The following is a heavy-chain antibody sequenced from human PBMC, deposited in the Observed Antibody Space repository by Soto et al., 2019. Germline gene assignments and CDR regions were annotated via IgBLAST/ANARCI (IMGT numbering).Heavy chain of an antibody. CDR2: ISYDGSNK. CDR3: ARDFLAAAGTLDY. V-gene: IGHV3-30-3*01. CDR1: GFTFSSYA. J-gene: IGHJ4*02. D-gene: IGHD6-13*01. Sequence: PGGSLRLSCAASGFTFSSYAMHWVRQAPGKGLEWVAVISYDGSNKYYADSVKGRFTISRDNSKNTLYLQMNSLGAEDTAVYYCARDFLAAAGTLDYWGQGTLVTVSS.